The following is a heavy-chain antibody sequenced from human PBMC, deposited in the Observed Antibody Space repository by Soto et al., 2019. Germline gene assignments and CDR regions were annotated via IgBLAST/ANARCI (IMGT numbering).Heavy chain of an antibody. D-gene: IGHD1-26*01. CDR2: IYHAGIT. CDR1: GGSITNSNW. CDR3: TRGPPIVGNTTPLDS. J-gene: IGHJ4*02. V-gene: IGHV4-4*02. Sequence: SETLTLTCSVSGGSITNSNWWTWVRLPPAKGLEWIGDIYHAGITKYNPCLGRRVTISVDTAKNQFALTLTSVTAADTAVYFCTRGPPIVGNTTPLDSWGRGTLVPVSS.